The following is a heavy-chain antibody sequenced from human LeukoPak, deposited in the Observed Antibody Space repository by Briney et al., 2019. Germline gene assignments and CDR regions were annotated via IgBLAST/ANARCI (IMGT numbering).Heavy chain of an antibody. CDR3: AKVDCSGGSCYSFFYYYYGMDV. D-gene: IGHD2-15*01. CDR2: IGNSGGST. Sequence: GGSLRLSCAASGFTFSSYAMSWVRQAPGKGLEWVAAIGNSGGSTYYADSVKGRFTISRDNSKNTLYLQMNSLRAEDTAVYYCAKVDCSGGSCYSFFYYYYGMDVWGQGTTVTVSS. V-gene: IGHV3-23*01. CDR1: GFTFSSYA. J-gene: IGHJ6*02.